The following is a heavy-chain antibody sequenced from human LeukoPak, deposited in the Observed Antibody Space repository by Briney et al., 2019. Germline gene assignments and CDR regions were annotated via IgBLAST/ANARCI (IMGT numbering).Heavy chain of an antibody. CDR3: ARGSGWHQAEYFQH. D-gene: IGHD6-19*01. CDR2: IYSGGST. Sequence: GGSLRLSCAASGFTVSSNYMSWVRQAPGKGLEWVSLIYSGGSTYYADSLEGRFTISRDNSKNTLYPQMNSLRVEDTAVYYCARGSGWHQAEYFQHWGQGTLVTVSS. CDR1: GFTVSSNY. J-gene: IGHJ1*01. V-gene: IGHV3-66*01.